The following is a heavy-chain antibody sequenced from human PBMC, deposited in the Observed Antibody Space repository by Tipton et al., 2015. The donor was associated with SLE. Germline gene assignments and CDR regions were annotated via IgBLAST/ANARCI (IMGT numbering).Heavy chain of an antibody. CDR3: ARVYSNYYYMDV. CDR1: GFSFNNYF. D-gene: IGHD4-11*01. Sequence: SLRLSCEASGFSFNNYFMHWVRQVPGRGLEWVAVIWYDGSTKWYAESVEGRFTISRDNSRNSLYLQMNSLRAEDTAVYYCARVYSNYYYMDVWGKGTTVTVSS. J-gene: IGHJ6*03. CDR2: IWYDGSTK. V-gene: IGHV3-33*01.